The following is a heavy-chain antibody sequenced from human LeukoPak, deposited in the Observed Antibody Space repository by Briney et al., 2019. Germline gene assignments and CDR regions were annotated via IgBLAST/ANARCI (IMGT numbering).Heavy chain of an antibody. D-gene: IGHD3-16*01. J-gene: IGHJ3*02. CDR1: GGSFSGYY. CDR2: INHSGST. Sequence: SETLSLTCAVYGGSFSGYYWSWIRQPPGKGLEWIGEINHSGSTNYNPSLKSRVTISVDTSKNQFSLKLSSVTAADTAVYYCARLPPYYYAFDIWGQGAMVTVSS. V-gene: IGHV4-34*01. CDR3: ARLPPYYYAFDI.